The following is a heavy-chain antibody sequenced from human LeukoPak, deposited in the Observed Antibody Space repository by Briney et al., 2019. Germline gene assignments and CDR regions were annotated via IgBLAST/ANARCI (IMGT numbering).Heavy chain of an antibody. CDR3: AKGGPLYYYDSGGYYVDN. Sequence: GGSLRLSCAASGVTFSSYGMHWVRQAPGKGLEWVAVIWYDGSNKYYADSVKGRFTISRDNSKKRLYLQMNSLRAEDTAVYYCAKGGPLYYYDSGGYYVDNWGQGALVTVSS. V-gene: IGHV3-33*06. CDR1: GVTFSSYG. CDR2: IWYDGSNK. J-gene: IGHJ4*02. D-gene: IGHD3-22*01.